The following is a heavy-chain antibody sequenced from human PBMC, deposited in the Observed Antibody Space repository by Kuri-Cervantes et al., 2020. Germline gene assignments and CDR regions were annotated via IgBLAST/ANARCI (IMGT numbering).Heavy chain of an antibody. D-gene: IGHD3-10*01. CDR2: INPNSGGT. V-gene: IGHV1-2*02. Sequence: ASVKVSRKASGYTFTGYYMHWVRQAPGQGLEWMGWINPNSGGTNYAQKFQGRVTMTRDTSISTAYMALSRLKSDDTAVYYCARDILWFGELLTYYYGMDVWGQGTTVTVSS. CDR3: ARDILWFGELLTYYYGMDV. J-gene: IGHJ6*02. CDR1: GYTFTGYY.